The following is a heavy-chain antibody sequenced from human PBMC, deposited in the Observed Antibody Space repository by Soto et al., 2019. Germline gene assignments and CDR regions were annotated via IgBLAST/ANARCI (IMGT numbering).Heavy chain of an antibody. Sequence: QLQLQESGPGLVKPPETLSLTCTVSGGSISSSSYYWGWIHQPPGKGLEWIGSVYHSGSTYFNPSLKSRVTISVDTSKNQFSLELSSVTAADTAVYFCARVGRRRGFDYWGQGTLVTVSS. CDR1: GGSISSSSYY. V-gene: IGHV4-39*01. CDR2: VYHSGST. CDR3: ARVGRRRGFDY. J-gene: IGHJ4*02. D-gene: IGHD1-26*01.